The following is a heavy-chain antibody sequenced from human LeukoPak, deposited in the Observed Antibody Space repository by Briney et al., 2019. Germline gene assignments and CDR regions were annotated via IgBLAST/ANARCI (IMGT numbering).Heavy chain of an antibody. D-gene: IGHD6-13*01. CDR3: ARTYGSSGLGYFDL. J-gene: IGHJ2*01. CDR2: IYYSGTT. CDR1: GGSVTSYY. Sequence: SETLSLTCTVSGGSVTSYYWSWIRQPPGKGLEWIGYIYYSGTTNYNPSLKSRVTISVDTSKNQFSLKLSSVTAADTAMYYCARTYGSSGLGYFDLWGRGTLVTVSS. V-gene: IGHV4-59*02.